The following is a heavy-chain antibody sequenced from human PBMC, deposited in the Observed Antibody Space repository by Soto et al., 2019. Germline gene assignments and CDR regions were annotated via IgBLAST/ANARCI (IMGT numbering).Heavy chain of an antibody. D-gene: IGHD5-12*01. V-gene: IGHV3-33*01. Sequence: AGGSLRLSCVASGFNFGNFGMHWVRQAPGKGLEWLTVISNDENIKQDSVRGRFAIARDNSKNTLYLHLTSLRAEDTAIYYCARGLRGVLDYWGQGTLVTASS. CDR1: GFNFGNFG. CDR2: ISNDENIK. J-gene: IGHJ4*02. CDR3: ARGLRGVLDY.